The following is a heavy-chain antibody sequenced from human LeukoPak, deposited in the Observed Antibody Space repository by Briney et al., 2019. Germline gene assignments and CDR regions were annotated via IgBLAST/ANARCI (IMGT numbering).Heavy chain of an antibody. CDR3: ARDRNSSSSLDI. Sequence: GASVKVSCKASGYTFTGYYIHWLRQAPGQGLEWMGWIYPYSGDTNYAQNFQGRVTMTRGTSISTAYMELSSLKSDDTAVYYCARDRNSSSSLDIWGQGTMLTVSS. J-gene: IGHJ3*02. V-gene: IGHV1-2*02. CDR1: GYTFTGYY. D-gene: IGHD6-6*01. CDR2: IYPYSGDT.